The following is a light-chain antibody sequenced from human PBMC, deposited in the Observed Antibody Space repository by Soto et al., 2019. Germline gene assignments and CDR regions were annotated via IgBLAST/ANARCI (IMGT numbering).Light chain of an antibody. Sequence: QSVLTQPASVSGSPGQSITISCTGTSSDIGGYNSVSWYQQHPGRAPRLIIYEVTNRPSGVSNRFSASKSGNTASLTISGLQAKDEADYYCTSYTPIVTLGSVFGTGTKVTVL. CDR3: TSYTPIVTLGSV. V-gene: IGLV2-14*01. CDR1: SSDIGGYNS. CDR2: EVT. J-gene: IGLJ1*01.